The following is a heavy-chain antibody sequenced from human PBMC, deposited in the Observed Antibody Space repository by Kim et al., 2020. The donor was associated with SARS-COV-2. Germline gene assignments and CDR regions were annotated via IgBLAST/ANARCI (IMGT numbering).Heavy chain of an antibody. Sequence: ASVKVSCKASGYTFTNYAIHWVRQAPGQGLEWMGWVNTNTGNPGYAQGFTGRLVFSLDTSVTTAYVEIISLKVEDTAVLCFEQAGGSGYYRLVWGHVTTV. CDR2: VNTNTGNP. CDR3: EQAGGSGYYRLV. J-gene: IGHJ6*02. D-gene: IGHD5-12*01. V-gene: IGHV7-4-1*02. CDR1: GYTFTNYA.